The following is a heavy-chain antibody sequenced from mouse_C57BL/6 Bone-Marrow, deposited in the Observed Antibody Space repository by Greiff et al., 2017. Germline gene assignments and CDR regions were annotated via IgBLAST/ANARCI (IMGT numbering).Heavy chain of an antibody. J-gene: IGHJ2*01. CDR2: IHPNSGST. Sequence: QVQLQQPGAELVKPGASVKLSCKASGYTFTSYWMHWVKQRPGQGLEWIGMIHPNSGSTNYNEKFKSKATLTVDKSSSTAYMQLSSLTSEDSAVYYCAGGGPFITTVVEGRWGQGTTLTVAS. V-gene: IGHV1-64*01. CDR1: GYTFTSYW. CDR3: AGGGPFITTVVEGR. D-gene: IGHD1-1*01.